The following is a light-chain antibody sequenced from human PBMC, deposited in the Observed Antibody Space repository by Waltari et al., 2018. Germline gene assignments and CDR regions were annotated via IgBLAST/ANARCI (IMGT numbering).Light chain of an antibody. CDR2: EVD. Sequence: QSALTQPASVSGSPGQSITISCSGSSSNVGSYKLVSWYQQNPGKAPKLMIYEVDKSASGIPCRFSGSKSDSTASLTISGLQAEVEAVYYCCSYAGSTFVFGGGTQLTVL. V-gene: IGLV2-23*02. CDR3: CSYAGSTFV. J-gene: IGLJ7*01. CDR1: SSNVGSYKL.